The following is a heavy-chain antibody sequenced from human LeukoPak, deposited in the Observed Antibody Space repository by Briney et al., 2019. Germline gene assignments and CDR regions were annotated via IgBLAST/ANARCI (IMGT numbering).Heavy chain of an antibody. V-gene: IGHV4-30-2*01. CDR3: ARTTYYYDSSGYSDDAFDI. D-gene: IGHD3-22*01. Sequence: SETLSLTCAVSGGSISSGGYSWSWIRQPPGKGLEWIGYIYHSGSTYYNPSLKSRVTISVDRSKNQFSLKLSSVTAADTAVYYCARTTYYYDSSGYSDDAFDIWGQGTMVTVSS. CDR2: IYHSGST. J-gene: IGHJ3*02. CDR1: GGSISSGGYS.